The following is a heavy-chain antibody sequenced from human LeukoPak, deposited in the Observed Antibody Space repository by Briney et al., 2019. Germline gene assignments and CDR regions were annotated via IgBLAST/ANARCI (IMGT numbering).Heavy chain of an antibody. CDR2: ISLRGGSP. J-gene: IGHJ3*02. CDR1: GFSFSIYA. V-gene: IGHV3-23*01. Sequence: GGPLRPSCGASGFSFSIYAMSGVRQPPGKGLEGGAAISLRGGSPYSAGPVKGRFTISRDNAKNSLSLQLNSLRAEDTAVYSCVKEESTEAFDIWGQGTMVTVSS. CDR3: VKEESTEAFDI.